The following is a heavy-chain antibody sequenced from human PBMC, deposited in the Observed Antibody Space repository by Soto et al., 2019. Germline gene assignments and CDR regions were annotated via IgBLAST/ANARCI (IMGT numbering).Heavy chain of an antibody. J-gene: IGHJ6*02. CDR1: GATFGSYA. CDR3: ARSQGSSTSLEIYYYYYYGMDV. Sequence: QVQLVQSGAEVKKPGSSVKVSCKASGATFGSYAISWVRQAPGQGLEWMGGIIPIPGTANYAQKFQRRVTIAADESTSTAYMELSSLRSEDTAVYYCARSQGSSTSLEIYYYYYYGMDVWGQGTTVTVSS. CDR2: IIPIPGTA. V-gene: IGHV1-69*01. D-gene: IGHD2-2*01.